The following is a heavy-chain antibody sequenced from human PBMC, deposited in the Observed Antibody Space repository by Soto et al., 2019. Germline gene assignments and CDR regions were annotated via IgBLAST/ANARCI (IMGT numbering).Heavy chain of an antibody. Sequence: ASVKVSCKASGYTFTSYGISWVRQAPVQGLEWMGWISAYNGNTNYAQKLQGRVTMTTDTSTSTAYMELRSLRSDDTAVYYCARGHNWKKLKFLIDYYYYGMDVWGQGTTVTVSS. CDR1: GYTFTSYG. CDR2: ISAYNGNT. V-gene: IGHV1-18*04. D-gene: IGHD1-20*01. CDR3: ARGHNWKKLKFLIDYYYYGMDV. J-gene: IGHJ6*02.